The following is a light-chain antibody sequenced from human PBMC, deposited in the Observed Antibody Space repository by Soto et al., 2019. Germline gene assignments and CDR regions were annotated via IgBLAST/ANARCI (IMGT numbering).Light chain of an antibody. CDR3: SAYTNANTLT. V-gene: IGLV2-14*03. Sequence: QSALTQPASVSGSPGQSVTISCTGTSNDIGAYDYVSWYQQVPGKAPKLLIFDVNYRPSEISRRFSGSKSGNSVSLTISALQPADEADYYCSAYTNANTLTFGGGTKLTVL. CDR1: SNDIGAYDY. J-gene: IGLJ2*01. CDR2: DVN.